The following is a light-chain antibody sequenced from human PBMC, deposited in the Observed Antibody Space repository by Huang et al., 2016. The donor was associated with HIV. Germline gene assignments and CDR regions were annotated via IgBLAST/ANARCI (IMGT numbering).Light chain of an antibody. CDR1: QSISSW. J-gene: IGKJ2*01. V-gene: IGKV1-5*03. CDR2: KAS. CDR3: QQYDRYSVT. Sequence: DIQMTQSPSTLSASIGDRVTITCRASQSISSWLAWYQQKPGKAPKLLIYKASSLESGVQPRFSGSGSGTEFTLTISSLQPDDFATYYCQQYDRYSVTFGQGTKLEIK.